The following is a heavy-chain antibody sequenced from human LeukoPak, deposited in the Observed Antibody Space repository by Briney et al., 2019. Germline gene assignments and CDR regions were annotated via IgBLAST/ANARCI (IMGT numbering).Heavy chain of an antibody. Sequence: ASVKVSCKASRYTFINYYMHWVRQAPGQGLEWMGIINPSGSTTLYAQKFQGRITMTRDMSTTTDYMELSSLGSDDTAVYYCARDNSVGDVAWWFDPWGQGTLVTVSS. CDR2: INPSGSTT. CDR3: ARDNSVGDVAWWFDP. D-gene: IGHD1-26*01. V-gene: IGHV1-46*01. J-gene: IGHJ5*02. CDR1: RYTFINYY.